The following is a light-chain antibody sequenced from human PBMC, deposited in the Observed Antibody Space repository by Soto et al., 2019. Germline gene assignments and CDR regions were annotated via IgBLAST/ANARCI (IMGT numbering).Light chain of an antibody. CDR1: QDIRSH. CDR3: QQYNNWPPYT. V-gene: IGKV3-15*01. CDR2: GAS. Sequence: ENVLTQSPGTLSLSPGERVTLSCRASQDIRSHLAWYQQKPGQAPRLLIYGASTRATGIPARFSGSGSGTEFTLTISSLQSEDFAVYYCQQYNNWPPYTFGQGTKVDIK. J-gene: IGKJ2*01.